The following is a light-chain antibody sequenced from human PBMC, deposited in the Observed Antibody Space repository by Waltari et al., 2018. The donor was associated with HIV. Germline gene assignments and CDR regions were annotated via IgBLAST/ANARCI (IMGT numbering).Light chain of an antibody. CDR3: CSYTGSSTRRPYV. Sequence: QSALTQPASVSGSPGQSITISCTGTSSDVGSYNLVSWYQQHPGKAPKVMIYEGSKRPSGVSNRFSGSNSGNTASLTISGLQAEDEADYYCCSYTGSSTRRPYVFGTGTKVTVL. CDR2: EGS. J-gene: IGLJ1*01. V-gene: IGLV2-23*01. CDR1: SSDVGSYNL.